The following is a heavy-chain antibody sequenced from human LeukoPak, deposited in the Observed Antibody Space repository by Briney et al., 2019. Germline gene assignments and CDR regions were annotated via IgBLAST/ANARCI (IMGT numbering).Heavy chain of an antibody. V-gene: IGHV1-2*02. D-gene: IGHD6-19*01. CDR2: INPNSGGT. CDR1: GYTFTGYY. Sequence: ASVKVSCKASGYTFTGYYMHWVRQAPGQGLEWMGWINPNSGGTNYAQKFQGRVTMTRDTSISTASMELSRLRSDDTAVYYCARDGCSGWCSGYDYWGQGTLVTVSS. J-gene: IGHJ4*02. CDR3: ARDGCSGWCSGYDY.